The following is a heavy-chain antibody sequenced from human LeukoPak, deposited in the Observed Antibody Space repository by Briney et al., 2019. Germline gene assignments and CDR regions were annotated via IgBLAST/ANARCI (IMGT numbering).Heavy chain of an antibody. CDR3: ARAAMVRGVDYFDS. Sequence: GGSLRLSCAASGFTFSAYWMHWVRQVPGKGLLWVSRINGDGSTTNYAESVKGRFTISRDNSKNTLCLQMNSLRAEDTAVYYCARAAMVRGVDYFDSWGQGTLVTVSS. V-gene: IGHV3-74*01. CDR2: INGDGSTT. D-gene: IGHD3-10*01. CDR1: GFTFSAYW. J-gene: IGHJ4*02.